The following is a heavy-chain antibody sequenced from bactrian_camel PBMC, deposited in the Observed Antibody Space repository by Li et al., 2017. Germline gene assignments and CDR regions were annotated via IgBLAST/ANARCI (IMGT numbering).Heavy chain of an antibody. V-gene: IGHV3S53*01. CDR2: IDSDGTS. CDR3: AADRLYACSTYVRAPHNFGT. CDR1: GGPISGKC. D-gene: IGHD6*01. Sequence: HVQLVESGGGSVQAGGSLRLSCAVSGGPISGKCMAWFRQAPGKEREGVAAIDSDGTSRYADSVKGRFTISRDNARNTLYLQMNNLTSQDTAMYYCAADRLYACSTYVRAPHNFGTWGQGTQVTVS. J-gene: IGHJ6*01.